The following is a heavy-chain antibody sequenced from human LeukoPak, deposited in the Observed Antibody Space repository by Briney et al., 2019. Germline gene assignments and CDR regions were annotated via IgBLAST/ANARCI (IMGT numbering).Heavy chain of an antibody. CDR3: ARASGRLDFDY. D-gene: IGHD3-10*01. V-gene: IGHV3-11*04. Sequence: GGSLRLSCAASGFTFSDYYMSWVRQAPGKGLEWVSYISSSGSTIYYADSVKGRFTISRDNAKNSLYLEMNSLRTEDTAVYYCARASGRLDFDYWGQGTLVTVSS. CDR2: ISSSGSTI. CDR1: GFTFSDYY. J-gene: IGHJ4*02.